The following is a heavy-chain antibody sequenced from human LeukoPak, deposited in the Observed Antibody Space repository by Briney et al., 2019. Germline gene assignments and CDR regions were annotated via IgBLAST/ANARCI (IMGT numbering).Heavy chain of an antibody. CDR2: IYYSGST. CDR3: ASTDCSGGSCYYYYYYMDV. Sequence: SETLSLTCTVSGGSISSSSYYWGWIRQPPGKGLEWIGSIYYSGSTYYNPSLKSRVTISVDTSKNQSSLKLSSVTAADTAVYYCASTDCSGGSCYYYYYYMDVWGKGTTVTVSS. D-gene: IGHD2-15*01. J-gene: IGHJ6*03. CDR1: GGSISSSSYY. V-gene: IGHV4-39*01.